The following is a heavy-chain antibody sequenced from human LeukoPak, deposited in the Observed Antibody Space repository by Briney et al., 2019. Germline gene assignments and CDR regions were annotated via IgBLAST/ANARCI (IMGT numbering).Heavy chain of an antibody. V-gene: IGHV3-74*01. J-gene: IGHJ4*02. Sequence: GGSLRLSCAVSGFTFSSSWMHWVRQAPGKGLVWASRIQSDGSYTNYADSLKGRFTISRDNSKNTLFLQMNNLRAEDTAVYYCARGAAVAGTLDSWGQGTLVTVSS. CDR3: ARGAAVAGTLDS. CDR1: GFTFSSSW. CDR2: IQSDGSYT. D-gene: IGHD6-19*01.